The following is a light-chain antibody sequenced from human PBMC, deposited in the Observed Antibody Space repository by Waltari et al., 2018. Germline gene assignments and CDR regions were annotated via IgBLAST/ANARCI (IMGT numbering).Light chain of an antibody. CDR3: QAWDIATIV. V-gene: IGLV3-1*01. CDR2: HDG. J-gene: IGLJ2*01. CDR1: NLGDKS. Sequence: SFDLTQPPSMSVSPGQPANIACTGDNLGDKSVSWYQRKAGQSPVLVIYHDGQRPSGIPARFSGSNSGNTATLTISGTQTMDEADYYCQAWDIATIVFGGGTKLTVL.